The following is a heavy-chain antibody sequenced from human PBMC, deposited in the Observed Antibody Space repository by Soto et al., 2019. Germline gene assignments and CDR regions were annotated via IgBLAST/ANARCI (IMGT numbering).Heavy chain of an antibody. CDR2: IGYDGSNK. CDR3: ARDKIRNWYFDL. V-gene: IGHV3-33*01. Sequence: PGWSLRLSCAASGFTFISYGMHWVRQAPGKGLEWVAVIGYDGSNKYYADSVKGPFTISRDNSKNTLYLQMNSLRAEDTAVYYCARDKIRNWYFDLWGRGTLVTVSS. J-gene: IGHJ2*01. CDR1: GFTFISYG.